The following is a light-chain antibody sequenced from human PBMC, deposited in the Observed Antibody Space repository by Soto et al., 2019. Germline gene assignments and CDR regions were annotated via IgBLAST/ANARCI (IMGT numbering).Light chain of an antibody. CDR2: AVT. V-gene: IGLV2-14*01. CDR1: SSDVGAYDY. J-gene: IGLJ3*02. CDR3: SSHTTSNTWV. Sequence: QSALTQPASVSGSPGQSISISCTGTSSDVGAYDYVPWHQQYPGKAPKLIIYAVTNRPSGISDRFSASKSGNTASLAISGLQAEDEADYYCSSHTTSNTWVFGGGTKVTVL.